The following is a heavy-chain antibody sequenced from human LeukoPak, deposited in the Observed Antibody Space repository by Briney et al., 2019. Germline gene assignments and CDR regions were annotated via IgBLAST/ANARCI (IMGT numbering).Heavy chain of an antibody. CDR3: ARTFGQYDFWSGSERGYFDY. J-gene: IGHJ4*02. CDR1: GYTFTSYG. V-gene: IGHV1-18*01. CDR2: ISAYNGNT. D-gene: IGHD3-3*01. Sequence: ASVKVSCKASGYTFTSYGISWVRQAPGQGLESMGWISAYNGNTNYAQKLQGRVTMTTDTSTSTAYMELRSLRSDDTAVYYCARTFGQYDFWSGSERGYFDYWGQGTLVTVSS.